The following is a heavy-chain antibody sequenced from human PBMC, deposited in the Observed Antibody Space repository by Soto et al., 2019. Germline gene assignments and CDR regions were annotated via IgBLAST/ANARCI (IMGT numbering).Heavy chain of an antibody. CDR3: ARKAANWGAGSRSNYFDY. D-gene: IGHD7-27*01. V-gene: IGHV4-59*01. J-gene: IGHJ4*02. Sequence: SETLSHTCTVSGGSISRYYWSWIGEPPGKGPEWIGYIYYSGSTNYNPSLKSRVTISVDTSKNQFSLKLSSVTAADTAVYYCARKAANWGAGSRSNYFDYWGQGTLVTVSS. CDR1: GGSISRYY. CDR2: IYYSGST.